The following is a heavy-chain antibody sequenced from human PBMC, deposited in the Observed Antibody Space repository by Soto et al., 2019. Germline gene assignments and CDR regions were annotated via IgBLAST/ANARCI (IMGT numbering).Heavy chain of an antibody. CDR3: ARWSSGYGDYKY. V-gene: IGHV4-31*02. D-gene: IGHD4-17*01. J-gene: IGHJ4*02. CDR2: IYYSGST. Sequence: SETLSLTCTVSGVSISSGGYYWSWIRQHPGKGLEWIGYIYYSGSTYYNPSLKSRVTISVDTSKNQFSLKLSSVTAADTAVYYCARWSSGYGDYKYWGQGTLVTVS. CDR1: GVSISSGGYY.